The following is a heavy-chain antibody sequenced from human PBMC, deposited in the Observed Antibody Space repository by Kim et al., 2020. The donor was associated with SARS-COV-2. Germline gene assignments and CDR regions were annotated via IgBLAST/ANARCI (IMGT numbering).Heavy chain of an antibody. CDR3: ARIVDTAMPTQSFDY. Sequence: SETLSLTCTVSGGSISSSSYYWGWIRQPPGKGLEWIGSIYYSGSTYYNPSLKSRVTISVDTSKNQFSLKLSSVTAADTAVYYCARIVDTAMPTQSFDYWVQGTLVTVSS. J-gene: IGHJ4*02. V-gene: IGHV4-39*01. D-gene: IGHD5-18*01. CDR1: GGSISSSSYY. CDR2: IYYSGST.